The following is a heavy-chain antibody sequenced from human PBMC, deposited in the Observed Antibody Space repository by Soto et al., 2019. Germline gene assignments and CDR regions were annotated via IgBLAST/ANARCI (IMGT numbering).Heavy chain of an antibody. CDR2: ISYDGSNK. CDR1: GFTFSSYG. V-gene: IGHV3-30*18. Sequence: GGSLRLSCAASGFTFSSYGMHWVRQAPGKGLEWVAVISYDGSNKYYADSVKGRFTISRDNSKNTLYLQMNSLRAEDTAVYYCAKDQTRGTYCSSTSCYNYYYYMDVWGKGTTVTVSS. CDR3: AKDQTRGTYCSSTSCYNYYYYMDV. D-gene: IGHD2-2*02. J-gene: IGHJ6*03.